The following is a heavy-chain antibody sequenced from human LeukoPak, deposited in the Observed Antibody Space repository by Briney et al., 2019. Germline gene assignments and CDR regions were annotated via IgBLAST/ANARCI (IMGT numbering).Heavy chain of an antibody. CDR2: IIPIFGTA. Sequence: SVKVSCKASGGTFISYAISWVRQAPGQGLEWMGGIIPIFGTANYAQKFQGRVTITADESTSTAYMELSSLRSEDTAVYYCARGPIRLGELSSYFDYWGQGTLVTVSS. CDR1: GGTFISYA. V-gene: IGHV1-69*01. D-gene: IGHD3-16*02. J-gene: IGHJ4*02. CDR3: ARGPIRLGELSSYFDY.